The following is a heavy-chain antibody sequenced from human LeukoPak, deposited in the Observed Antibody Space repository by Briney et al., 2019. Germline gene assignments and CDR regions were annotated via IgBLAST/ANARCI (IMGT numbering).Heavy chain of an antibody. CDR2: ISYDGSNK. J-gene: IGHJ4*02. D-gene: IGHD6-13*01. CDR3: ARARDIAAAGGY. V-gene: IGHV3-30*01. CDR1: GFTFSSYA. Sequence: GGSLRLSCAAPGFTFSSYAMHWVRQAPGKGLEWVAVISYDGSNKYYADSVKGRFTISRDNSKNTLYLQMNSLRAEDTAVYYCARARDIAAAGGYWGQGTLVTVSS.